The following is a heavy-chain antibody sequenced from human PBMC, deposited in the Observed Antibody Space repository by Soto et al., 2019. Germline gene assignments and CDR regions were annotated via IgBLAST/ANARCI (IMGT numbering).Heavy chain of an antibody. Sequence: SETLSLTCTVSGGSVSSGSYYWSWIRQPPGKGLEWIGYIYYSGSTNYNPSLKSRVTISVDTSKNQFSLKLSSVTAADTAVYYCARDEGELWLTYAFDIWGQGKTLT. V-gene: IGHV4-61*01. D-gene: IGHD3-16*01. CDR3: ARDEGELWLTYAFDI. J-gene: IGHJ3*02. CDR1: GGSVSSGSYY. CDR2: IYYSGST.